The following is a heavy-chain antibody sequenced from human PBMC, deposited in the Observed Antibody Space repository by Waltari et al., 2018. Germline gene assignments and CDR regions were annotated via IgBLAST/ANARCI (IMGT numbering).Heavy chain of an antibody. V-gene: IGHV1-2*06. Sequence: QVQLVQSGAEVKKPGASVKVCCKASGYTFTGYYMPWVRQAPGQGLEWMGRINPNSGGTNYAQKFQGRVTMTRDTSISTAYMELSRLRSDDTAVYYCARGSDSSSSNYYYGMDVWGQGTTVTVSS. J-gene: IGHJ6*02. CDR3: ARGSDSSSSNYYYGMDV. CDR1: GYTFTGYY. D-gene: IGHD6-6*01. CDR2: INPNSGGT.